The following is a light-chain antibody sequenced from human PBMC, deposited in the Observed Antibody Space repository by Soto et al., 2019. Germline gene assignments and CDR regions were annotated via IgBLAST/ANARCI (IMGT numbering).Light chain of an antibody. CDR3: QKYHGAPA. CDR2: DAS. J-gene: IGKJ5*01. Sequence: DIDMTQSPASLSASVGDRVSITCRASHGIINSLVLYQQKPWKVLKLLIYDASTLQSGVPSRFSGSGSGTDFTLTISSLQPADDATYYCQKYHGAPAFGQGTRLEIK. CDR1: HGIINS. V-gene: IGKV1-27*01.